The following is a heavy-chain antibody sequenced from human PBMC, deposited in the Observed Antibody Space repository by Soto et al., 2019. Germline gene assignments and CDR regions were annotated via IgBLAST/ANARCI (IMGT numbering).Heavy chain of an antibody. J-gene: IGHJ5*02. Sequence: WWSLRLSCSASVFTFSSYSMNWFRQAPGKGLEWVSYISSSSSTIYYADSVKGRFTISRDNAKNSLYLQMNSLRDEDTAVYYCARDGGLRPYNWFDPWGQGTLVTVSS. V-gene: IGHV3-48*02. CDR2: ISSSSSTI. CDR3: ARDGGLRPYNWFDP. CDR1: VFTFSSYS. D-gene: IGHD5-12*01.